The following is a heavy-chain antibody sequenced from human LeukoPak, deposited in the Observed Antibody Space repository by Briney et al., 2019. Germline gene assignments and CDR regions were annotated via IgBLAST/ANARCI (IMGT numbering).Heavy chain of an antibody. D-gene: IGHD2-2*01. CDR3: ARRRAGGIAVVVPAAIH. Sequence: SETLSPTCTVSGGSISSSSYYWGWIRQPPGKGLEWIGSIYYSGSTYYNPSLKSRVTISVDTSKNQFSLKLSSVTAADTAVYYCARRRAGGIAVVVPAAIHWGQGTLVTVSS. J-gene: IGHJ4*02. CDR2: IYYSGST. CDR1: GGSISSSSYY. V-gene: IGHV4-39*01.